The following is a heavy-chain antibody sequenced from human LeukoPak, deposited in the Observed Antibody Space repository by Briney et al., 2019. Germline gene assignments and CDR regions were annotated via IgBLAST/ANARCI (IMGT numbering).Heavy chain of an antibody. CDR1: GFTFSSYS. Sequence: GGSLRLSCAASGFTFSSYSMNWVRQAPGKGLEWVSSISSSSSYIYYADSVKGRFTTSRDNAKNSLYLQMNSLRAEDTAVYYCARDYCSSTSCYPVDDYWGQGTLVTVSS. CDR3: ARDYCSSTSCYPVDDY. J-gene: IGHJ4*02. CDR2: ISSSSSYI. V-gene: IGHV3-21*01. D-gene: IGHD2-2*01.